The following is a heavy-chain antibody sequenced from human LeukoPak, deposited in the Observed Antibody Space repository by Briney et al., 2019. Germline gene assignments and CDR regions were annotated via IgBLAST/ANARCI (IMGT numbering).Heavy chain of an antibody. J-gene: IGHJ4*02. Sequence: GRSLRLSCAASGFTFSSYGMHWVRQAPGKGLEWVAVISYDGSNKYYADSVKGRFTISRDNSKNTLYLQMNSLRAEDTAVYHCAIQAGDFDYWGQGTLVTVSS. CDR3: AIQAGDFDY. CDR2: ISYDGSNK. CDR1: GFTFSSYG. D-gene: IGHD4-17*01. V-gene: IGHV3-30*03.